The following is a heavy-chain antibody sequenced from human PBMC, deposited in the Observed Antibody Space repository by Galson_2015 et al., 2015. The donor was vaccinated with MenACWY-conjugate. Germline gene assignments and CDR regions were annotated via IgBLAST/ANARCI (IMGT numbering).Heavy chain of an antibody. CDR2: INSDGSST. J-gene: IGHJ5*02. Sequence: LRLSCAASGFTFSSYWMHWVRQGPGKGLVWVSRINSDGSSTNYADSVKGRLTISRDNAKNTLYLQMNSLRAGDTAVYYCARVIGYCSGGSCYGQFDPWGQGTLVTVSS. D-gene: IGHD2-15*01. CDR1: GFTFSSYW. V-gene: IGHV3-74*01. CDR3: ARVIGYCSGGSCYGQFDP.